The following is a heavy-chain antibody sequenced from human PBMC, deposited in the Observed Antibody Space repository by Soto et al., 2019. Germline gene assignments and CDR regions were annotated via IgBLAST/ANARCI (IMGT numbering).Heavy chain of an antibody. J-gene: IGHJ4*02. Sequence: PGGSLRFSCAASGFIFSNYNMNWVRQAPGRGLEWVSSISSGSRSIRYADSVRGRFTMSRDNARASLYLQMNTLRAEDTAVYFCARLSGSYDFDYWGQGTLVTVSS. D-gene: IGHD6-19*01. V-gene: IGHV3-21*01. CDR1: GFIFSNYN. CDR3: ARLSGSYDFDY. CDR2: ISSGSRSI.